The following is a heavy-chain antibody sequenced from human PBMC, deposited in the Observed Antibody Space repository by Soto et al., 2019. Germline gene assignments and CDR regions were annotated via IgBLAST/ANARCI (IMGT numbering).Heavy chain of an antibody. J-gene: IGHJ4*02. V-gene: IGHV4-4*02. Sequence: PSETLSLTCAVSGGSISTSNWWSWVRQPPGKGLEWIGEVYRTGSTNYNPSLESRVIVSVDKSKNQFSLKLTSVTAADTAVYYCARARPTMAAAAIFDCWGQGTLVPVPS. CDR1: GGSISTSNW. D-gene: IGHD6-13*01. CDR3: ARARPTMAAAAIFDC. CDR2: VYRTGST.